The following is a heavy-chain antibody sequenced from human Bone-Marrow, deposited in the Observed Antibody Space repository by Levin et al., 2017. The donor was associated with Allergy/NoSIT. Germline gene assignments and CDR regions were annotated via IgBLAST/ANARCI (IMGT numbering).Heavy chain of an antibody. Sequence: SETLSLTCTVSGGSIITYYWSWIRQPPGKGLEWIGFLSSSGSTKYNPSLKSRVTMSIDTSKNQSSLKLSSVTAADTAVYYCARGNDDYSNNADAFDIWGHGTMVTVSS. CDR2: LSSSGST. V-gene: IGHV4-59*01. CDR1: GGSIITYY. J-gene: IGHJ3*02. D-gene: IGHD4-11*01. CDR3: ARGNDDYSNNADAFDI.